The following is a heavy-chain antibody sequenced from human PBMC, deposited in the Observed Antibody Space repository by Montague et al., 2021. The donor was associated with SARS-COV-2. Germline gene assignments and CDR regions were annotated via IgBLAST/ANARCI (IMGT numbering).Heavy chain of an antibody. J-gene: IGHJ3*02. CDR3: AFGGLDAFDI. CDR1: SGSISSYY. D-gene: IGHD4-23*01. V-gene: IGHV4-59*01. Sequence: SETLSLTCTVSSGSISSYYWSWIRQPPGKGLEWIGYIYYSGSTNYNPSVKSRVTISVDTSKNQFSLKLSSVTAADTAMYYCAFGGLDAFDIWGQGTVVTVSS. CDR2: IYYSGST.